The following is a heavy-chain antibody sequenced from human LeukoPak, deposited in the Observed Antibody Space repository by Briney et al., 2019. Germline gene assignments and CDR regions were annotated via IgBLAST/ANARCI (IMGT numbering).Heavy chain of an antibody. CDR3: ARKYCSDGSCYYFDS. V-gene: IGHV4-4*07. CDR2: IYSSGTT. D-gene: IGHD2-15*01. CDR1: GGSMSNYY. Sequence: SETLSLTCTVSGGSMSNYYWSWIRQPAGKGLEWIGRIYSSGTTNYNPSLKSRVSMSVDPSKNQFSLKLTSVTAADTAVYYCARKYCSDGSCYYFDSWGQGTLVTVSS. J-gene: IGHJ4*02.